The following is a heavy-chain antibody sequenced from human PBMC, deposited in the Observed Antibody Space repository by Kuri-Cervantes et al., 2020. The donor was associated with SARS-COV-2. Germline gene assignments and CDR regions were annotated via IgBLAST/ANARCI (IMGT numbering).Heavy chain of an antibody. CDR1: GYSISSGYY. V-gene: IGHV4-38-2*02. CDR3: AREGLVTAYYYYMDV. J-gene: IGHJ6*03. D-gene: IGHD5-18*01. CDR2: IYHSGST. Sequence: GSLRLSCAVSGYSISSGYYWGWIRQPPGKGLEWIGSIYHSGSTYYNPSLKSRVTISVDTSKNQFSLKLSSVTAADTAVYYCAREGLVTAYYYYMDVWGKGTTVTVSS.